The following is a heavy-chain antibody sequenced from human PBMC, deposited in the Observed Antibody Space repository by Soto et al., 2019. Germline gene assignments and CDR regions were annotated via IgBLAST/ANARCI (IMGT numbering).Heavy chain of an antibody. Sequence: GESLNISCKGSGYSFTSYWIGWVRQMPGKGLEWMGIIYPGDSDTRYSPSFQGQVTISADKSISTAYLQWSSLKASDTAMYYCARPSVATGFDSPYYFDYWGQGTLVTSPQ. CDR1: GYSFTSYW. V-gene: IGHV5-51*01. D-gene: IGHD3-9*01. J-gene: IGHJ4*02. CDR2: IYPGDSDT. CDR3: ARPSVATGFDSPYYFDY.